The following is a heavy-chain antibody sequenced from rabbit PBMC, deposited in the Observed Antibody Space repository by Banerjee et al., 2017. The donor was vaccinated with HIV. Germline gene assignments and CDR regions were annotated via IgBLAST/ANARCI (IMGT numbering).Heavy chain of an antibody. V-gene: IGHV1S40*01. Sequence: LEWIACIYAGSTSSTYYATWAKGRFTISRTSSTTVALQMTSLTAADTATYFCARDLAGVIGWNFNLWGQGTLVTVS. CDR3: ARDLAGVIGWNFNL. J-gene: IGHJ4*01. CDR2: IYAGSTSST. D-gene: IGHD4-1*01.